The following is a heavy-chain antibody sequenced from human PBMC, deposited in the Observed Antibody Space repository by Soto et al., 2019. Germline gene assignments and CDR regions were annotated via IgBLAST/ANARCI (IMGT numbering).Heavy chain of an antibody. CDR2: IYYSGST. D-gene: IGHD4-17*01. CDR3: AREGDYGDYGSDY. Sequence: PSETLSLTCTVSGGSISSGGYYWSWIRQFPGKGLEWIGYIYYSGSTYYNPSPKSRVTISVDTSKNQFSLKLSSVTAADTAVYYCAREGDYGDYGSDYWGQGTLVTVSS. J-gene: IGHJ4*02. CDR1: GGSISSGGYY. V-gene: IGHV4-31*03.